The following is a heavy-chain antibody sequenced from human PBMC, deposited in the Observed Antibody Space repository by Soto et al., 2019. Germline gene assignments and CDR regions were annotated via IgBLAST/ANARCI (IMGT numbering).Heavy chain of an antibody. J-gene: IGHJ5*02. CDR3: ARGRDCSGGGCYFQNWLDP. CDR2: VSFDGTFQ. Sequence: GSLRLSCAASGXTFSDFYIHWVRQAPGKGLEWVAFVSFDGTFQYLADSLNCRFTTSRDNSKNTVYMQMNSLTAADTAVYYCARGRDCSGGGCYFQNWLDPWGRGKLGTVS. CDR1: GXTFSDFY. D-gene: IGHD2-15*01. V-gene: IGHV3-30-3*01.